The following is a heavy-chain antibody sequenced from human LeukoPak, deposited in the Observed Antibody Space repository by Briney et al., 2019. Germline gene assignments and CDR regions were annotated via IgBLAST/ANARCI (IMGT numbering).Heavy chain of an antibody. CDR2: INPRGGST. J-gene: IGHJ3*02. Sequence: ASVKVSCKASGDTFTIYYMHWVRQAPGQGLEWMGVINPRGGSTSYAQKFQGRVTMTRDTSTSTVYMELSSLRSEDTAVYYCARDTPRPAFDIWGQGTMVTVSS. CDR1: GDTFTIYY. V-gene: IGHV1-46*01. CDR3: ARDTPRPAFDI.